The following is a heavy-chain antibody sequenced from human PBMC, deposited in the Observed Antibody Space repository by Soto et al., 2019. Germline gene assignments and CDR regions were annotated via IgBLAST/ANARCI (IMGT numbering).Heavy chain of an antibody. D-gene: IGHD4-17*01. Sequence: QLQLQESGSGLVKPSQTLSLTCAVSGGSISSGGYSWTWIRQPPGKGLEWIGYIYDSGTTYYNPSLKGRVTMSVDRSKTPFSLKLSSVTAADTAVYYCARAHYGDYGYGMDVWGQGPTVTVSS. CDR2: IYDSGTT. J-gene: IGHJ6*02. CDR1: GGSISSGGYS. V-gene: IGHV4-30-2*01. CDR3: ARAHYGDYGYGMDV.